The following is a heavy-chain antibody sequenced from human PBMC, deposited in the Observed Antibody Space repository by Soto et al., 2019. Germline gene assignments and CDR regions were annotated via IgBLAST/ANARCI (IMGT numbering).Heavy chain of an antibody. J-gene: IGHJ5*02. D-gene: IGHD5-12*01. CDR1: GAPINSDY. CDR2: IYHIGST. Sequence: SETLSLTCTVSGAPINSDYWSWIRQSPGKGLEWIGYIYHIGSTDYNPSLKSRVTISIDKSKNQFSLNLISVTAADPAVYFCARFTYKSGFNWFDPWGREPRSPSP. V-gene: IGHV4-59*01. CDR3: ARFTYKSGFNWFDP.